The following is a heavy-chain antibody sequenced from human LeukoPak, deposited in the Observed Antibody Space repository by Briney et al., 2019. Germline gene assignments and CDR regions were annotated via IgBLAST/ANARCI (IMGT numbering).Heavy chain of an antibody. J-gene: IGHJ4*02. CDR3: ARGGGH. Sequence: GGSLRLSCAASGITFSRYWMSWVRQAPGKGLEWVANIKQDGSEKYYVDSVKGRFTISRDNAKNSLFLQMNSLRVEDTAVYYCARGGGHWGQGTLVTVSS. D-gene: IGHD3-16*01. CDR1: GITFSRYW. V-gene: IGHV3-7*01. CDR2: IKQDGSEK.